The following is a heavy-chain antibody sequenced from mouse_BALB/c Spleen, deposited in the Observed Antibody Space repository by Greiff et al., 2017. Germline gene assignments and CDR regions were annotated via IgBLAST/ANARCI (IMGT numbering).Heavy chain of an antibody. V-gene: IGHV5-6-3*01. CDR1: GFTFSSYG. CDR3: ARVESYGNYPDAMDY. J-gene: IGHJ4*01. CDR2: INSNGGST. Sequence: EVKLMESGGGLVQPGGSLKLSCAASGFTFSSYGMSWVRQTPDKRLELVATINSNGGSTYYPDSVKGRFTISRDNAKNTLYLQMSSLKSEDTAMYYCARVESYGNYPDAMDYWGQGTSVTVSS. D-gene: IGHD2-1*01.